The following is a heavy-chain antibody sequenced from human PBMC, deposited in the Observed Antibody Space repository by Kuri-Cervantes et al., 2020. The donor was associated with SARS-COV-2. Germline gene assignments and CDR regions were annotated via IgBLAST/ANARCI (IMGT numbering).Heavy chain of an antibody. CDR1: GGSISSHY. Sequence: GSLRLSCTVSGGSISSHYWSWIRQPPGKGLEWIGEINESGSINYNPSLKGRVTISVDTSKNQFSLKLSSVTAADTAVYYCARITIFGVVIIYYYMDVWGKGTTVTVSS. J-gene: IGHJ6*03. CDR3: ARITIFGVVIIYYYMDV. CDR2: INESGSI. D-gene: IGHD3-3*01. V-gene: IGHV4-34*01.